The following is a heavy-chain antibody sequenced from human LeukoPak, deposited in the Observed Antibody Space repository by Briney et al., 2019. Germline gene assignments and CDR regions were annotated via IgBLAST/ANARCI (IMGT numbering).Heavy chain of an antibody. J-gene: IGHJ4*02. Sequence: GGSLRLSCAASGFTFSHYSMNWVRQAPGKGLEWVSYISSSSSTIYYADSVKGRFIISRDNAKDSLYLQMNSLRVEDTAVYYCLRGDRRDYWGQGTLVTVSS. CDR2: ISSSSSTI. CDR1: GFTFSHYS. V-gene: IGHV3-48*04. CDR3: LRGDRRDY.